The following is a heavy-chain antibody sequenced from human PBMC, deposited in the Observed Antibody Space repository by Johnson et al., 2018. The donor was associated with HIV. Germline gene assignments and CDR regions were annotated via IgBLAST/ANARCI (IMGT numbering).Heavy chain of an antibody. V-gene: IGHV3-33*06. D-gene: IGHD1-26*01. CDR1: GFTFSSYG. Sequence: QVQLVESGGGVVQPGRSLRLSCAASGFTFSSYGMHWVRQAPGKGLAWVAVIWYDGSNKYYADSVKGRFTISRDNSKKTLYLQMNRLRAEETAVYYCAKSGYSGSYDRMGAFDIWGQGTMVTVSS. CDR2: IWYDGSNK. CDR3: AKSGYSGSYDRMGAFDI. J-gene: IGHJ3*02.